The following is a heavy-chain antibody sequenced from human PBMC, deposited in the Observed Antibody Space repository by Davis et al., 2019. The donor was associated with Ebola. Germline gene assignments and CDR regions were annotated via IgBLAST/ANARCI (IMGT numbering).Heavy chain of an antibody. Sequence: GESLKISCAASGFTFSSYSMNWVRQAPGKGLEWVSSISSSSSYIYYADSVKGRFTISRDNAKNSLYLQMNSLRAEDTAVYYCARGGRWLQNGFDPWGQGTLVTVSS. J-gene: IGHJ5*02. CDR1: GFTFSSYS. CDR2: ISSSSSYI. CDR3: ARGGRWLQNGFDP. D-gene: IGHD5-24*01. V-gene: IGHV3-21*01.